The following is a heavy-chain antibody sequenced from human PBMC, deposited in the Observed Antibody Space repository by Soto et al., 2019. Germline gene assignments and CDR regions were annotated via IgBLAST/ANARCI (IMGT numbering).Heavy chain of an antibody. D-gene: IGHD3-22*01. CDR2: IYSGDGGST. CDR3: ARADESSDYVLKY. J-gene: IGHJ4*02. CDR1: GFTVSNNY. V-gene: IGHV3-53*01. Sequence: GGSLRLSCAASGFTVSNNYMSWVRRAPGKGLEWVSVIYSGDGGSTYYAQYGRGRFTIYRANNKNTLYLKMKGLRAEDTAVYYCARADESSDYVLKYWGQGTLVTVSS.